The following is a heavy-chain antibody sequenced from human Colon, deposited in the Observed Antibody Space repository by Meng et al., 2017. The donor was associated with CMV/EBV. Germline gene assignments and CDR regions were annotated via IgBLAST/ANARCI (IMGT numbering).Heavy chain of an antibody. J-gene: IGHJ6*02. V-gene: IGHV3-72*01. Sequence: GESLKISCAASGCVFSDHYLDWVRQAPGKGLERVARSRNKANSYTTEYAASGKGRFTIPRDDSKNSLYLHMNSLKAEDTAVSYCGRNSLFTFPYHYGLDVWGQGTTVTVSS. D-gene: IGHD2-21*01. CDR2: SRNKANSYTT. CDR1: GCVFSDHY. CDR3: GRNSLFTFPYHYGLDV.